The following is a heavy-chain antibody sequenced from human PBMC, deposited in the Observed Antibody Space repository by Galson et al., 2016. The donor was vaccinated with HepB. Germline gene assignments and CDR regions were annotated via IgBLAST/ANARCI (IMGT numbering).Heavy chain of an antibody. J-gene: IGHJ6*02. Sequence: ETLSLTCAVYGGSFRGYYWSWIRQPPGKGLEWIGEINHSGNNIYNPSLKSRATISGDTSKNQISLRLTSVTAAETAIYYCARVRPRRKGFRATRREPLDVWGHGTSVTVSS. CDR3: ARVRPRRKGFRATRREPLDV. CDR1: GGSFRGYY. D-gene: IGHD6-6*01. CDR2: INHSGNN. V-gene: IGHV4-34*01.